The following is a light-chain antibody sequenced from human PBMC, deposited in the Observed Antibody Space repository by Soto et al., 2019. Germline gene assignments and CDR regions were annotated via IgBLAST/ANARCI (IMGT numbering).Light chain of an antibody. CDR2: DVT. CDR3: GSYTVSSTLMI. J-gene: IGLJ2*01. V-gene: IGLV2-14*03. CDR1: TSDIGPYNY. Sequence: QSALTQPASVSGSPGQSITISCSGTTSDIGPYNYVSWYQHLPGKAPKVIIYDVTNRPSGVSSRFSGSKSGITASLTISGLLAEDEANYYCGSYTVSSTLMIFGGGTKLTVL.